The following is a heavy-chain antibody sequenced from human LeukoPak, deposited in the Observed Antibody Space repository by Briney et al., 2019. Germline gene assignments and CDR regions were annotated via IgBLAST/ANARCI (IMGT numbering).Heavy chain of an antibody. D-gene: IGHD3-22*01. J-gene: IGHJ4*02. CDR2: INPNSGGT. Sequence: GASVKVSCKASGYTFTGYYIHWVRQAPGQGLEWMGWINPNSGGTNYAQKFQGRVTMTRDTSISTAYMELSRLRSDDTAVYYCARDPETYYYDSGDYWGQGTLVTVSS. CDR1: GYTFTGYY. CDR3: ARDPETYYYDSGDY. V-gene: IGHV1-2*02.